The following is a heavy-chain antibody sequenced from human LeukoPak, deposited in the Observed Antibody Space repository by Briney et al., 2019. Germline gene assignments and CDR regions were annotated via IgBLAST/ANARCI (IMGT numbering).Heavy chain of an antibody. CDR1: GFIVSNFY. CDR2: IYDSGST. Sequence: GSLRLSCAASGFIVSNFYMAWIRQPPGKGLEWIGSIYDSGSTYYNPSLKSRVTISVDTSKNQFSLKLNSVTAADTAVYYCARHYGPWGQGTLVTVSS. V-gene: IGHV4-39*01. J-gene: IGHJ5*02. D-gene: IGHD3-10*01. CDR3: ARHYGP.